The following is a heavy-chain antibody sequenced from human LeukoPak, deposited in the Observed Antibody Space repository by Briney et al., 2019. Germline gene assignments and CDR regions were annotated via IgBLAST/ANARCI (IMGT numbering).Heavy chain of an antibody. Sequence: GGSLRLSCAASGFTFSSYGMHWVRQAPGKGLEWVAVIWYGGSNKYYADSVKGRFTISRDNSKNTLYLQMNSLRAEDTAVYYCAKDGEDWYFDYWGQGTLVTASS. CDR1: GFTFSSYG. CDR2: IWYGGSNK. V-gene: IGHV3-30*02. CDR3: AKDGEDWYFDY. J-gene: IGHJ4*02. D-gene: IGHD2-21*01.